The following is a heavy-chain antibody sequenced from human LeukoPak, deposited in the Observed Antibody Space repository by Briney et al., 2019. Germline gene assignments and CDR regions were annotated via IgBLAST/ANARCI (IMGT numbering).Heavy chain of an antibody. CDR2: ISAYNGNT. Sequence: ASVKVSCKASGYTFTSYGISWVRQAPGQGLEWMGWISAYNGNTNYAQKLQGRVTMTTDTSTCTAYMELRSLRSDDTAVYYCARRTVTTADDAFDIWGQGTMVTVSS. CDR1: GYTFTSYG. D-gene: IGHD4-17*01. V-gene: IGHV1-18*01. J-gene: IGHJ3*02. CDR3: ARRTVTTADDAFDI.